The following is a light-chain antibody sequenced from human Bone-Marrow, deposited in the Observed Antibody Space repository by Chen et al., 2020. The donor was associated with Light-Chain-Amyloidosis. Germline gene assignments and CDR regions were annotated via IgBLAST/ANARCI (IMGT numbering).Light chain of an antibody. V-gene: IGKV3-20*01. CDR3: QQYGNSPLT. CDR2: GSS. J-gene: IGKJ4*01. CDR1: QTISSNY. Sequence: EIVLTQSPGPLSFSPGEGANPSCRASQTISSNYLTWYQQEFGQAPMLIIYGSSSRATGIPDRFTGSGSGKAFTVTVNRLEPEDFAMYYCQQYGNSPLTFGGGTKVEIK.